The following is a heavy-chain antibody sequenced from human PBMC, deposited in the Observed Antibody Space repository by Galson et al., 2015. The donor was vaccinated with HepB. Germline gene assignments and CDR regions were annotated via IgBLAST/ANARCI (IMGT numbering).Heavy chain of an antibody. CDR3: ATITMGVVVINP. Sequence: SETLSLTCAVYGGSFSGYYCSWIRQPPGKGLEWIGEINHSGSTNYNPSLKSRITISVDTSKNQFSLKLSSVTAADTAVYYCATITMGVVVINPWGQGTLVTVSS. CDR2: INHSGST. J-gene: IGHJ1*01. D-gene: IGHD3-22*01. CDR1: GGSFSGYY. V-gene: IGHV4-34*01.